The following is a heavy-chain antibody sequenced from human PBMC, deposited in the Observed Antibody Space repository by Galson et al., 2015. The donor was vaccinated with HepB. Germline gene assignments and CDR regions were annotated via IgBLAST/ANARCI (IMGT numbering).Heavy chain of an antibody. V-gene: IGHV2-5*01. J-gene: IGHJ4*02. CDR1: GFSLSTSGVG. CDR2: IYWNDDK. D-gene: IGHD1-1*01. Sequence: PALVKPTQPLTLTCTFSGFSLSTSGVGVGWIRQPPGKALEWLALIYWNDDKRYSPSLKSRLTITKDTSKNQVVLTMTNMDPVDTATYYCARRITYTPPKNWGQGTLVTVSS. CDR3: ARRITYTPPKN.